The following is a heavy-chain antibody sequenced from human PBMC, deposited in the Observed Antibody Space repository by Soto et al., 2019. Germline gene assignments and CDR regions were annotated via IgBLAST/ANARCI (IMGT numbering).Heavy chain of an antibody. Sequence: SETLSLTCTVSGASINDFYWSWIRQTPGKGLEWVGFMYYSETTKYNPSLKGRVNMSLDTSKNQVSLHLKSVTAADTAVYYCARTNSSTWYKLEYKWFDPWGKGTQVTVS. V-gene: IGHV4-59*01. CDR3: ARTNSSTWYKLEYKWFDP. CDR2: MYYSETT. D-gene: IGHD6-13*01. CDR1: GASINDFY. J-gene: IGHJ5*02.